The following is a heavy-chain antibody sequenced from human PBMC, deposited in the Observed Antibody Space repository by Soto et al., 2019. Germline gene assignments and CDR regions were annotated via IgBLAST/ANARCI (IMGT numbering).Heavy chain of an antibody. CDR3: ARDGWVTGTTGYYGMDV. Sequence: SETLSLTCTVSGGSISSGDYYWSWIRQPPGKGLEWIGYIYYSGSTYYNPSLKSRVTISVDTSKNQFSLKLSSVTAADTAVYYCARDGWVTGTTGYYGMDVWGQGTTVTVSS. V-gene: IGHV4-30-4*01. CDR2: IYYSGST. D-gene: IGHD1-7*01. J-gene: IGHJ6*02. CDR1: GGSISSGDYY.